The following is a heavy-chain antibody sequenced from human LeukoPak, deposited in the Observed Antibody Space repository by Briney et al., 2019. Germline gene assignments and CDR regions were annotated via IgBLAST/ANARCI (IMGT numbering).Heavy chain of an antibody. D-gene: IGHD3-9*01. J-gene: IGHJ4*02. CDR1: GFTFSSYA. CDR2: ISGSGGST. Sequence: GGSLRLSCAASGFTFSSYAMSWVRQAPGKGLEWVSAISGSGGSTYYADSVKGRFTISRDNSKNTLYLQMNSLRAEDTAVYYCAKDRLVLRYFDWLTGLFDYWGQGTLVTVSS. CDR3: AKDRLVLRYFDWLTGLFDY. V-gene: IGHV3-23*01.